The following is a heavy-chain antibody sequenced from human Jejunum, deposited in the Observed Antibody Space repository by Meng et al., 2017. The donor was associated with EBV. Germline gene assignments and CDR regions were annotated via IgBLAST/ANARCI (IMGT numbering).Heavy chain of an antibody. CDR1: GFPFNIHS. CDR2: IGTGRA. CDR3: ARDGCSSPGCYQDF. J-gene: IGHJ4*02. V-gene: IGHV3-69-1*01. D-gene: IGHD2-2*01. Sequence: SCVASGFPFNIHSMTWVRQAPGKGPEWVSSIGTGRAYYADSVKGRFTTSRDFSKNSLHLQMSSLRDDDTAIYYCARDGCSSPGCYQDFWGEGTLVTVSS.